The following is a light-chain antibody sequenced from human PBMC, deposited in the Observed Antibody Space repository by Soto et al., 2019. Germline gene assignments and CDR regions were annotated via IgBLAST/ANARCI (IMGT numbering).Light chain of an antibody. CDR1: SGDVGTYNL. Sequence: QSVLTQPASVSGSPGQSITISCTGTSGDVGTYNLVSWYQQHPGRAPKLIIFGVNKRPSGVSNRLSGSKSGNTASLAISGLQADDEADYHCCSYAGRSNVVCGGGTKLTVL. CDR2: GVN. CDR3: CSYAGRSNVV. J-gene: IGLJ2*01. V-gene: IGLV2-23*02.